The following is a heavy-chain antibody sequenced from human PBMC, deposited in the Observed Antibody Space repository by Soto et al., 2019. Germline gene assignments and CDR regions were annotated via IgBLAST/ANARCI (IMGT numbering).Heavy chain of an antibody. J-gene: IGHJ3*02. CDR1: GVSISSYY. Sequence: ETLSLTCTVSGVSISSYYWTWTRQPPGKGLEWIGYIYYSGSSGSNNYSPSLKSRVTMSADTSKNQFSLKLSSVTAADTAVYYCARMNKIAPTRNAFDIWGQGTMVSVSS. V-gene: IGHV4-59*01. CDR2: IYYSGSSGSN. D-gene: IGHD6-13*01. CDR3: ARMNKIAPTRNAFDI.